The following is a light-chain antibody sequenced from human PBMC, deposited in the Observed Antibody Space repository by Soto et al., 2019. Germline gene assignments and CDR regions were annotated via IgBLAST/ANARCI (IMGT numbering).Light chain of an antibody. J-gene: IGLJ3*02. V-gene: IGLV2-14*03. CDR3: SSFTTFSTVV. CDR1: SRDVNAYNY. CDR2: DVS. Sequence: QSVLTQPASVSGSPGQSITISCTGTSRDVNAYNYVSWYQQHPGKAPKLMIYDVSTRPSGVSNRFSGSKSGNTASLTISGLQAEDEADYYCSSFTTFSTVVFGGGTKLTVL.